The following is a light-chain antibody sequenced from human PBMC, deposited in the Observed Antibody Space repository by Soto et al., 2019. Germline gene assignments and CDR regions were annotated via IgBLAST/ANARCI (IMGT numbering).Light chain of an antibody. CDR2: SNN. CDR3: AAWDDSVNGYV. J-gene: IGLJ1*01. V-gene: IGLV1-44*01. Sequence: QSVLTQPPSASGTPGQRVPISCSGSSSNIGSNTVNWYQQLPGTAPKLLIYSNNQRPSGVTDRFSGSKSGTSASLAISGLQSEAEAVYYCAAWDDSVNGYVFGTGTKVTVL. CDR1: SSNIGSNT.